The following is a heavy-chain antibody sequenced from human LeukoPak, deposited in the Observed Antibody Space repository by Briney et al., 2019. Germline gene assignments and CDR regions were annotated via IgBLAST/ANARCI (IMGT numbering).Heavy chain of an antibody. Sequence: SETLSLTCAVSGYSISSGYYWGWIRQPPEKGLEWIGSIYRSGSTYYNPSLKSRVTISVDTSKNQFSLKLSSVTAADTAVYYCARHRAAGWFGELLPIDYWGQGTLVTVSS. CDR3: ARHRAAGWFGELLPIDY. V-gene: IGHV4-38-2*01. CDR2: IYRSGST. J-gene: IGHJ4*02. CDR1: GYSISSGYY. D-gene: IGHD3-10*01.